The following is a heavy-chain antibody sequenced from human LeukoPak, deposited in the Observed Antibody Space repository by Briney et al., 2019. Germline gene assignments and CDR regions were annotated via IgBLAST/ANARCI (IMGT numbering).Heavy chain of an antibody. D-gene: IGHD3-16*01. CDR2: ISAYNGNT. V-gene: IGHV1-18*01. Sequence: GASVKVSCKASGYTFTSCGISWVRQAPGQGLEWMGWISAYNGNTNYAQKLQGRVTMTTDTSTSTAYMELRSLRSDDTAVYYCARDMGYDYVWGSVGPDYWGQGTLVTVSS. CDR1: GYTFTSCG. CDR3: ARDMGYDYVWGSVGPDY. J-gene: IGHJ4*02.